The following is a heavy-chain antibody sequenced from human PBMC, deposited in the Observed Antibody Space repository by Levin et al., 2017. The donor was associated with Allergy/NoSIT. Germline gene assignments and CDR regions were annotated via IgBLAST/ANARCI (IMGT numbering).Heavy chain of an antibody. J-gene: IGHJ5*02. CDR1: GFTFSSYW. Sequence: GESLKISCAASGFTFSSYWMSWVRQAPGKGLEWVANIKQDGSEKYYVDSVKGRFTISRDNAKNSLYLQMNSLRAEDTAVYYCARDSRSGYDWFDPWGQGTLVTVSS. CDR3: ARDSRSGYDWFDP. D-gene: IGHD5-12*01. CDR2: IKQDGSEK. V-gene: IGHV3-7*01.